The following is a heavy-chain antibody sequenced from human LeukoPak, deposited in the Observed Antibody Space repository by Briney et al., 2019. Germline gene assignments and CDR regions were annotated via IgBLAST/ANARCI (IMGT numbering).Heavy chain of an antibody. CDR3: AKDFYLLGNYVIYFDY. CDR1: VFTFGSYS. V-gene: IGHV3-23*01. Sequence: GGSLRLSCAASVFTFGSYSMSWVRQAPGKGLEWVSTISGSAISTYYADSVEGRFTISRGNSKNTLYMQMNSLRPEDTAVYYCAKDFYLLGNYVIYFDYWGQGTLVTVSS. CDR2: ISGSAIST. D-gene: IGHD1-7*01. J-gene: IGHJ4*02.